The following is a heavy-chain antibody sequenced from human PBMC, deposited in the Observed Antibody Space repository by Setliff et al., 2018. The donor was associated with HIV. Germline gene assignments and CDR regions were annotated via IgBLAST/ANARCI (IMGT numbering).Heavy chain of an antibody. CDR1: GYTFTFYS. CDR2: INAGNGNT. D-gene: IGHD2-15*01. Sequence: ASVKVSCKASGYTFTFYSIHWVRQAPGQRLEWMGWINAGNGNTKYSQKFQGRVTITRDSSASTVYLELSSLRFEDTAVYYCARVYCSGGACYSLNSWGQGALVTVSS. CDR3: ARVYCSGGACYSLNS. J-gene: IGHJ4*02. V-gene: IGHV1-3*01.